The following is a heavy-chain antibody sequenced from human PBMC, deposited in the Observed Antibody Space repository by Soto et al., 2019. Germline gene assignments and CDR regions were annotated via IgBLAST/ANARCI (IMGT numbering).Heavy chain of an antibody. CDR3: ARTSAAGKYYYGMDV. J-gene: IGHJ6*02. CDR1: GYSFTSYW. D-gene: IGHD6-13*01. V-gene: IGHV5-51*01. CDR2: IYPGDSDT. Sequence: GASQKISCKGSGYSFTSYWICWVRQMPGKGLEWMGIIYPGDSDTRYSPSFQGQVTISADKSISTAYLQWSSLKASDTAMYYCARTSAAGKYYYGMDVWGQGTTVTVS.